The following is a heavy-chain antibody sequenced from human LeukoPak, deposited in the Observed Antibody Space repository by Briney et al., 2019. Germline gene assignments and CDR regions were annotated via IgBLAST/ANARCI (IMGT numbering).Heavy chain of an antibody. D-gene: IGHD2/OR15-2a*01. V-gene: IGHV3-30*03. J-gene: IGHJ4*02. Sequence: GRSLRLSCAASGFTFSTYGMHWVRQAPGKGLEWVAVISYDGSNEYYADSVKGRLTISRDNSKNTLYLQMNSLRAEDTAVYYCAREGPRGNSQFDYWGQGTLVTVSS. CDR2: ISYDGSNE. CDR3: AREGPRGNSQFDY. CDR1: GFTFSTYG.